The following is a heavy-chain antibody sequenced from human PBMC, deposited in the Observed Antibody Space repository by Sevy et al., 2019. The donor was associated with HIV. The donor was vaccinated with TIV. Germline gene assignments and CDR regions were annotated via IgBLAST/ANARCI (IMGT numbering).Heavy chain of an antibody. J-gene: IGHJ4*02. CDR3: TRGLATADTPEYYFDY. CDR2: IRRNSYGAYGGTT. V-gene: IGHV3-49*03. CDR1: GFTFDDYA. Sequence: GGSLRLSCTTSGFTFDDYAMSWFRQAPGKGLEWVAFIRRNSYGAYGGTTDYGASVKGRFIISRDDSKSIAYLQMSSLKTEDTDVYYCTRGLATADTPEYYFDYWGQGTLVTVSS. D-gene: IGHD5-12*01.